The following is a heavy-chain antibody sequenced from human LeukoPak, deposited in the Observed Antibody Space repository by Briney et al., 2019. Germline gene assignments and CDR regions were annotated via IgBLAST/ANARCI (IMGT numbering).Heavy chain of an antibody. CDR3: AREVPGDY. CDR2: ILYDGTNK. CDR1: GFTFSSFG. D-gene: IGHD3-10*01. Sequence: GGSLRLSCAASGFTFSSFGMHWVRQAPGQGLEWVAFILYDGTNKYYADSVKGRFTISRDNAKNTLYLQMNSLRAEDTAVYYCAREVPGDYWGQGTLVTVSS. V-gene: IGHV3-30*02. J-gene: IGHJ4*02.